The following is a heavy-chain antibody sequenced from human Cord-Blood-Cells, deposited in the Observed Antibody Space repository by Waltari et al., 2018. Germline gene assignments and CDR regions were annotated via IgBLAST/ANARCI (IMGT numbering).Heavy chain of an antibody. CDR1: GGSISSSSYY. D-gene: IGHD3-10*01. J-gene: IGHJ4*02. CDR2: IYYSGNT. Sequence: QLQLQESGPGLVKPSETLSLTCTVSGGSISSSSYYWGWIRQPPGKGREWMGSIYYSGNTYYNPSLKSRVTISVDTSKTQFSLKLSSVTAADTAVYYCARGGSGGDYFDYWGQGTLVTVSS. V-gene: IGHV4-39*01. CDR3: ARGGSGGDYFDY.